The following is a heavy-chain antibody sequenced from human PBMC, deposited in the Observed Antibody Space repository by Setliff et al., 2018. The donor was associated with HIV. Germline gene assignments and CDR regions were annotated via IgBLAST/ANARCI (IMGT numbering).Heavy chain of an antibody. V-gene: IGHV1-69*10. CDR1: GGTFSRYA. CDR3: ARDRRLDYSNSWSTGFWYFDF. CDR2: IIPILDIA. Sequence: GASVKVSCKASGGTFSRYAISWVRQAPGQGLEWMGGIIPILDIANYAQKFQGRFAITRDNAKNSLYLQINNLRAEDTAVYYCARDRRLDYSNSWSTGFWYFDFWGRGTLVTVSS. D-gene: IGHD6-13*01. J-gene: IGHJ2*01.